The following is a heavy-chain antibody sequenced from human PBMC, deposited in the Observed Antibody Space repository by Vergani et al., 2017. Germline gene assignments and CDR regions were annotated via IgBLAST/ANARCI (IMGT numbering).Heavy chain of an antibody. J-gene: IGHJ4*02. D-gene: IGHD6-19*01. V-gene: IGHV1-2*02. CDR3: ARGQWLPTLSFDY. Sequence: QVQLVQSGAEVKKPGASVRVSCKASGYTFTDYYVHWVRQAPGEGLQWMGWINPNSGDTNYAQRFQGRVTMTRDTSISTAYMELSRLRSDDTAVYYCARGQWLPTLSFDYWGQGTLVTVSS. CDR1: GYTFTDYY. CDR2: INPNSGDT.